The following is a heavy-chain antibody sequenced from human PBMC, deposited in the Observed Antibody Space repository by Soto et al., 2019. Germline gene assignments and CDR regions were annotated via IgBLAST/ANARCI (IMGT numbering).Heavy chain of an antibody. CDR1: GGTFSSYA. Sequence: QVQLVQSGAEVKKPGSSVKVSCKASGGTFSSYAISWVRQAPGQGLEWMGGIIPIFGTANYAQKFQGRVTITADESTSTAYMELGSLRSEDTAVYYCAREGLGYCSGGSCYLDYWGQGTLVTVSS. J-gene: IGHJ4*02. V-gene: IGHV1-69*01. D-gene: IGHD2-15*01. CDR2: IIPIFGTA. CDR3: AREGLGYCSGGSCYLDY.